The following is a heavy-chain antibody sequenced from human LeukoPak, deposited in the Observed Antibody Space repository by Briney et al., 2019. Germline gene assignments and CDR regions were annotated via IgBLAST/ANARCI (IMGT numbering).Heavy chain of an antibody. CDR3: ARACFGGRVDY. Sequence: ASVKVSCKASGYTFTSYGISWVRQAPGQGLEWMGWISAYNGNTNYVQKLQGRVTMTTDTSTSTVYMELRSLRADDTAVYYCARACFGGRVDYWGRGTLVTFS. CDR2: ISAYNGNT. D-gene: IGHD3-10*01. CDR1: GYTFTSYG. J-gene: IGHJ4*02. V-gene: IGHV1-18*01.